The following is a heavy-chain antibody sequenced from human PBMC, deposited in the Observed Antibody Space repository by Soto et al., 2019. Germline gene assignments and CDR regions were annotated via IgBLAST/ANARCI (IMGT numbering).Heavy chain of an antibody. CDR1: GGTFSSYA. CDR3: AGPKGVGRAVGLDY. J-gene: IGHJ4*02. Sequence: QVQLVQSGAEVKKPGSSVKVSCKDSGGTFSSYAISWVRQAPGQALEWMGGIIHIFGTANYAQKFQGRVTITADEYTGVAYMELSSSRSGDTAVYYCAGPKGVGRAVGLDYGGEGTLVTVSS. CDR2: IIHIFGTA. D-gene: IGHD1-26*01. V-gene: IGHV1-69*12.